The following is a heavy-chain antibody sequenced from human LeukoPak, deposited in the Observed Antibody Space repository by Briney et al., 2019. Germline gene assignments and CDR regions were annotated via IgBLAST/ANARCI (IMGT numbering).Heavy chain of an antibody. CDR2: INAGNGNT. V-gene: IGHV1-3*01. Sequence: ASVKVSCKASGYTFTGYAMHWVRQAPGQRLEWMGWINAGNGNTKYSQKFQGRVTITRDTSASTAYMELSSLRSEDTAVYYCARLVVPAAPGYYYGMDVWGKGTTVTVSS. CDR3: ARLVVPAAPGYYYGMDV. CDR1: GYTFTGYA. D-gene: IGHD2-2*01. J-gene: IGHJ6*04.